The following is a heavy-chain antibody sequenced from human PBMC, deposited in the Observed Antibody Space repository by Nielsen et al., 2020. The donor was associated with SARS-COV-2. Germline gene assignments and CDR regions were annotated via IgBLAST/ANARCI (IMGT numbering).Heavy chain of an antibody. CDR1: GFTFSSYG. CDR2: ISYDGSNK. D-gene: IGHD3-10*01. J-gene: IGHJ4*02. CDR3: ARPGSGSYSAWLDY. V-gene: IGHV3-30*19. Sequence: GESLKIYCAASGFTFSSYGMHWVRQAPGKGLEWVAVISYDGSNKYYADSVKGRFTISRDNSKNTLYLQMNSLRAEDTAVYYCARPGSGSYSAWLDYWVQGTQVTVSS.